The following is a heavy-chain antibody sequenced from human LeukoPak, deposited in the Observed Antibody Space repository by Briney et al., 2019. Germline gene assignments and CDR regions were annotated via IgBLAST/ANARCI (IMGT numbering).Heavy chain of an antibody. CDR1: GFTFNNYE. D-gene: IGHD3-16*01. J-gene: IGHJ3*02. Sequence: GGSLRLSCAASGFTFNNYEMNWVRQAPGKGLEWISYISSSGRTIFYADSVKGRFTISRDNAKNSLFLEMSSLRADDTAVYFCARDVEGGTFDIWGQGTTVTVSS. V-gene: IGHV3-48*03. CDR3: ARDVEGGTFDI. CDR2: ISSSGRTI.